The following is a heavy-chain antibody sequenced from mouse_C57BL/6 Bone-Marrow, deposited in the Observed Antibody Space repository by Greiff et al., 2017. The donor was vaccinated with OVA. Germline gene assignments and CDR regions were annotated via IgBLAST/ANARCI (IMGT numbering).Heavy chain of an antibody. V-gene: IGHV5-4*01. CDR2: ISAGGSYT. D-gene: IGHD2-12*01. Sequence: EVKVVESGGGLVKPGGSLKLSCAASGFTFSSYAMSWVRQTPEKRLEWVATISAGGSYTYYPDNVKGRFTISRDNAKNNLYLQMSHLKSEDTAMDYCARDLGYYPWFAYWGQGTLVTVSA. J-gene: IGHJ3*01. CDR3: ARDLGYYPWFAY. CDR1: GFTFSSYA.